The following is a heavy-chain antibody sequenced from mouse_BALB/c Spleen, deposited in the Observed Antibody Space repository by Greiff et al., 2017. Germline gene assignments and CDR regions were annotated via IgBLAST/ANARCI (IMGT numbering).Heavy chain of an antibody. V-gene: IGHV5-12-2*01. CDR1: GFTFSSYT. D-gene: IGHD1-1*01. CDR2: ISNGGGST. Sequence: EVKLEESGGGLVQPGGSLKLSCAASGFTFSSYTMSWVRQTPEKRLEWVAYISNGGGSTYYPDTVKGRFTISRDNAKNTLYLQMSSLKSEDTAMYYCARHGDYYGSSPAWFAYWGQGTLVTVSA. J-gene: IGHJ3*01. CDR3: ARHGDYYGSSPAWFAY.